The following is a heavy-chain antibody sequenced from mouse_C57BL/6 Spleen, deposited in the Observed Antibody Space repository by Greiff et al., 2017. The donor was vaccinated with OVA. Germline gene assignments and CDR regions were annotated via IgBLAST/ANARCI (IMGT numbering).Heavy chain of an antibody. CDR2: INPRDGAT. CDR1: GYTFTSYW. J-gene: IGHJ2*01. V-gene: IGHV1-53*01. D-gene: IGHD2-4*01. Sequence: QVQLQQSGTELVKPGASVKLSCKASGYTFTSYWMHWVKQRPGQGLEWIGNINPRDGATNYNEKFKSKATLTVDKSSSTAYMQLSSLTSEGSAVYYWARKYYDYDEDSYYGDWGQGATLTLAS. CDR3: ARKYYDYDEDSYYGD.